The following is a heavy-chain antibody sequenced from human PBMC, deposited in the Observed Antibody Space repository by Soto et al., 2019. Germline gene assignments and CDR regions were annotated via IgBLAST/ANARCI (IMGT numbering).Heavy chain of an antibody. D-gene: IGHD6-13*01. J-gene: IGHJ6*02. CDR1: GFTFSSYG. V-gene: IGHV3-30*18. CDR2: ISYDGSNK. CDR3: AKDESIAAAGIFSAGYSYYGMDV. Sequence: GGSRRLSCAASGFTFSSYGMHWVRAAPGMGLEWVAGISYDGSNKYYADSVKGRSTISRDNSKNTLYLQMNSLRAEDTAVYYCAKDESIAAAGIFSAGYSYYGMDVWGQGTTVTVSS.